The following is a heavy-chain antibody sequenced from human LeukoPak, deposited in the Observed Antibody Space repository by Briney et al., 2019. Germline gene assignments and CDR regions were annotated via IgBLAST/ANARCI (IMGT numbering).Heavy chain of an antibody. CDR2: INHSGST. V-gene: IGHV4-34*01. Sequence: SETLSLTCAVYGGSFSGYYWSWIRQPPGKGLEWIGEINHSGSTNYNPSLKSRVTISVDTSKNRFSLKLSSVTAADTAVYYCARVLGVTMDHWGQGTLVTVSS. CDR3: ARVLGVTMDH. J-gene: IGHJ4*02. CDR1: GGSFSGYY. D-gene: IGHD3-16*01.